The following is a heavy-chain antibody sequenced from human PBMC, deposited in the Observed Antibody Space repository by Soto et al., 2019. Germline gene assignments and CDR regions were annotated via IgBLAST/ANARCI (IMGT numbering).Heavy chain of an antibody. CDR2: ISAYNGNT. D-gene: IGHD6-19*01. J-gene: IGHJ6*03. CDR3: ARVVAVAGTDYYYYYMDV. Sequence: ASVKVSCKASGYTFTSYGISWVRQAPGQGLEWMGWISAYNGNTNYAQKLQGRVTMTTDTSTSTAYMELRSLRSDDTAVYYCARVVAVAGTDYYYYYMDVWGKGTTVTVSS. V-gene: IGHV1-18*01. CDR1: GYTFTSYG.